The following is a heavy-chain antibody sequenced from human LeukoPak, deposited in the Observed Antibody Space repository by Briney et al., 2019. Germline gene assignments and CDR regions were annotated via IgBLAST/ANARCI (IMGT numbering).Heavy chain of an antibody. CDR2: INHSGST. J-gene: IGHJ6*04. CDR1: GGSISSSSYY. D-gene: IGHD2-2*01. Sequence: PSETLSLTCTVSGGSISSSSYYWSWIRQPPGKGLEWIGEINHSGSTNYNPSLRSRVTISVDTSKNQFSLKLSSVTAADTAVYYCARPPRYCSSTSCQDVWGKGTTVTVSS. V-gene: IGHV4-39*07. CDR3: ARPPRYCSSTSCQDV.